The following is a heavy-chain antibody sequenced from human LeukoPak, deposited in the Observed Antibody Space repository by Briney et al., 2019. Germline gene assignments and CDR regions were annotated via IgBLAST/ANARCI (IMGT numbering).Heavy chain of an antibody. CDR2: ITSSSTYI. D-gene: IGHD1-26*01. CDR3: ARDTEWELMGSYYFDY. J-gene: IGHJ4*02. V-gene: IGHV3-21*01. Sequence: PGGSLRLSCAASGFTFSSYAMNWVRQAPGKGLEWVSSITSSSTYIYYADSVKGRFTISRDNAKNSLYLQMNSLRAEDTAVYYCARDTEWELMGSYYFDYWGQGTLVTVSS. CDR1: GFTFSSYA.